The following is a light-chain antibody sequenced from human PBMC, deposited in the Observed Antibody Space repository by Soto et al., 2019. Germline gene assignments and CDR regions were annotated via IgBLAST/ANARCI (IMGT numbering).Light chain of an antibody. CDR1: QSVSSK. J-gene: IGKJ4*01. CDR3: QQYNDGPLT. V-gene: IGKV3-15*01. Sequence: EIVMTQSPATLSVSPGEGATLSCRASQSVSSKLAWYQQKPGQAPRLLIYGASTRATGIPARFSGGGSGTEFTLTISSLQSADFAVYYCQQYNDGPLTVGGGTKVEI. CDR2: GAS.